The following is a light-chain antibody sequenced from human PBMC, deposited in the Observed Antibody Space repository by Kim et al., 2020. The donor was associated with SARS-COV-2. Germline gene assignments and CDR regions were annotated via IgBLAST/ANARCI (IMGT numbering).Light chain of an antibody. CDR1: QGIRND. Sequence: IQMTQSPSSLSASVGDRVTITCRASQGIRNDLGWYQQKPGRAPNLLIYATSTLQSGVPSRFSGSGSGTDFTLTISSLQPEDVATYYYQQDYHYPFTFGGGTKLEI. CDR2: ATS. V-gene: IGKV1-6*01. J-gene: IGKJ4*01. CDR3: QQDYHYPFT.